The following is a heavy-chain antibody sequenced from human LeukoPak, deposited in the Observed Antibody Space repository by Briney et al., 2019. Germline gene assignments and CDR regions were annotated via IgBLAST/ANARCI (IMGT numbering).Heavy chain of an antibody. V-gene: IGHV5-51*01. J-gene: IGHJ4*02. CDR3: ARRLGATQPYFDF. Sequence: PGESLKISCEGSGYTFTNYWIGWVRQMPGKGLEWMGIIYPGDSDTRYSPSFQGQVTISADKSISTAYLQWSGLKASDTAMYYCARRLGATQPYFDFWGQGALVTVSS. CDR2: IYPGDSDT. D-gene: IGHD1-26*01. CDR1: GYTFTNYW.